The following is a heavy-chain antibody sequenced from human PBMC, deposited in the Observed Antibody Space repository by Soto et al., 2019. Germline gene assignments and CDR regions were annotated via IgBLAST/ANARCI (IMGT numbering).Heavy chain of an antibody. CDR3: ARSPIAATGSLEY. J-gene: IGHJ4*02. CDR1: GYTFFNYG. V-gene: IGHV1-18*01. D-gene: IGHD6-6*01. Sequence: QVQLVKSGAEVKNPGASVKVSCKASGYTFFNYGITWVRQAPEQGLEWMGWISAYNGNRNYAQKFQGRVTMTTDTSTSRAYMELRTLRSDDTAVYYCARSPIAATGSLEYWGQGTLVTVSS. CDR2: ISAYNGNR.